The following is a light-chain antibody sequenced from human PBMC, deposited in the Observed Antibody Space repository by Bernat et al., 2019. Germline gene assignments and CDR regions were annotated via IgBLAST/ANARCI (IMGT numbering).Light chain of an antibody. CDR2: AAS. V-gene: IGKV3-11*01. Sequence: EIVLTQSPATLSLSPGERATLSCRASQSVYTYSAWYQQKPGQAPRLLIYAASYRATGIPARFSGSGSGTDFTLTISRLEPEDFALYYCQQRSKWPITFGQGTRLEIK. CDR3: QQRSKWPIT. CDR1: QSVYTY. J-gene: IGKJ5*01.